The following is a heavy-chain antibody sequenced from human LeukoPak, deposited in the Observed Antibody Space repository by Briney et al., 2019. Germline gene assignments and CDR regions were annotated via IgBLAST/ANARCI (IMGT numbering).Heavy chain of an antibody. Sequence: GASVKVSCKASGGTFSSYAISWVRQAPGQGLEWMGRIIPILGIANYAQKFQGRVTITADKSTSTAYMELSSLRSEDTAVYYCAASKEYYYYGMDVWGQGTTVTVSS. CDR3: AASKEYYYYGMDV. J-gene: IGHJ6*02. V-gene: IGHV1-69*04. CDR1: GGTFSSYA. CDR2: IIPILGIA.